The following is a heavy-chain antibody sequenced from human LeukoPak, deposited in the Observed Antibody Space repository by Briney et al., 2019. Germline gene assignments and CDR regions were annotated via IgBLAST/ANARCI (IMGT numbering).Heavy chain of an antibody. V-gene: IGHV1-69*05. CDR2: IIPIFGTA. CDR1: GGTFSSYA. CDR3: ARGTSGYCSGGSCYGDYYYYYMDV. J-gene: IGHJ6*03. D-gene: IGHD2-15*01. Sequence: ASVKVSCKASGGTFSSYAISWVRQAPGQGLEWMGGIIPIFGTANYAQKFQGRVTMTTDTSTSTAYMELRSLRSDDTAVYYCARGTSGYCSGGSCYGDYYYYYMDVWGKGTTVTVSS.